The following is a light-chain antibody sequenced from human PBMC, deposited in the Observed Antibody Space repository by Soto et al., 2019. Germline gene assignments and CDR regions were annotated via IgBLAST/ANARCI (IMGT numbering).Light chain of an antibody. Sequence: QSALTQPASVSGSPEQSITISCTGTSSDVGGYNYVSWYQQHPGKVPKLMIYNVNNRPSGVSNRFSGSKSGNTASLTISGLQTEDEADYYCSSYTSSSTFVLGTGTKLTVL. J-gene: IGLJ1*01. CDR3: SSYTSSSTFV. CDR2: NVN. CDR1: SSDVGGYNY. V-gene: IGLV2-14*03.